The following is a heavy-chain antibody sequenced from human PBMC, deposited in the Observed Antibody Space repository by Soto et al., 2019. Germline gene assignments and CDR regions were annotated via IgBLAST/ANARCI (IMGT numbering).Heavy chain of an antibody. V-gene: IGHV4-39*01. Sequence: QLQLQESGPGLVKSLETLSLTCTVSGGSISSSSYYWGWIRQSPGKGLEWIGSIYYSGNTYYNPSLKSRVTISVDTSKNQFSLKLSSVTAADTAVYYCASVVGAITRFDYWGQGTLVTVSS. CDR3: ASVVGAITRFDY. CDR1: GGSISSSSYY. D-gene: IGHD1-26*01. CDR2: IYYSGNT. J-gene: IGHJ4*02.